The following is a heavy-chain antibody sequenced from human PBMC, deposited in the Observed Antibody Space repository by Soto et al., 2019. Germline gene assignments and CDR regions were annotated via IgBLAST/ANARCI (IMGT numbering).Heavy chain of an antibody. CDR2: MYYSGST. CDR3: ARGTVLVVAANKYTDAFDF. D-gene: IGHD2-15*01. Sequence: PSVTMSLTCTVAGGTISSYDWNRIRKSTGKGLEWIGYMYYSGSTKYNPSLKSRVTISVDTSKNQFSLNLRSVTATDTAVYYCARGTVLVVAANKYTDAFDFWGQGTMVTVSS. J-gene: IGHJ3*01. CDR1: GGTISSYD. V-gene: IGHV4-59*01.